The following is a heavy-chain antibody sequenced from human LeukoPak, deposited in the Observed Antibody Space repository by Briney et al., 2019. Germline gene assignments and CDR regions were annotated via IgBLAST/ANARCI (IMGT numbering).Heavy chain of an antibody. CDR2: INHSGST. D-gene: IGHD3-16*02. V-gene: IGHV4-34*01. J-gene: IGHJ4*02. CDR1: VGPFSDYY. CDR3: ASPDTKRRLGELSLSR. Sequence: SETLSLTCAVYVGPFSDYYWRWIRQPPGKGREWIGEINHSGSTNYNPSLKNRVTISVDMTKNQFSLKLSSVTAADTAVYYCASPDTKRRLGELSLSRWGEGTLVTVSS.